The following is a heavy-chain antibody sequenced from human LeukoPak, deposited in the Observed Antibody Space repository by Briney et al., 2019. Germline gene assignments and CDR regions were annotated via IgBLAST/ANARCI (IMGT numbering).Heavy chain of an antibody. CDR2: IYTSGST. CDR3: ARRYCSSTSCYKDAFDI. D-gene: IGHD2-2*02. J-gene: IGHJ3*02. V-gene: IGHV4-61*02. Sequence: PSETLSLTCTVSGGSISSGSYYWSWIRQPAGKGLEWIGRIYTSGSTNYNPSLKSRVTISVDTSKNQFSLKLSSVTAADTAVYYCARRYCSSTSCYKDAFDIWGQGTMVTVSS. CDR1: GGSISSGSYY.